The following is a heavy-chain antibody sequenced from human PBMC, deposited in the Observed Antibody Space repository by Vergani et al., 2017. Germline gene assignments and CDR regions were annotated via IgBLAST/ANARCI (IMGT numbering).Heavy chain of an antibody. CDR3: ARDINYYDSSAGGAN. CDR1: GYTFTSYG. J-gene: IGHJ4*02. D-gene: IGHD3-22*01. CDR2: ISAYNGNT. Sequence: QVQLVQSGAEVKKPGASVKVSCKASGYTFTSYGISWVRQAPGQGLEWMGWISAYNGNTNYAQKLQGRVTMTTDTSTSTAYMERRSLRSDDTAVYYCARDINYYDSSAGGANWGQGTLVTVSS. V-gene: IGHV1-18*01.